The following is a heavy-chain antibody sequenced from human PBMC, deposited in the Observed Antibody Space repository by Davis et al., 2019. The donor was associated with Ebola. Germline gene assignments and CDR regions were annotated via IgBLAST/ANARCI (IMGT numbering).Heavy chain of an antibody. J-gene: IGHJ6*02. CDR1: GGSFSGYY. CDR2: INHSGST. D-gene: IGHD3/OR15-3a*01. V-gene: IGHV4-34*01. CDR3: ARDRSGYYTGHYGMDV. Sequence: PSETLSLTCAVYGGSFSGYYWSWIRQPPGKGLEWIGEINHSGSTNYNPSLKSRVTISVDTSKNQFSLKLSSVTAADTAVYYYARDRSGYYTGHYGMDVWGQGTTVTVSS.